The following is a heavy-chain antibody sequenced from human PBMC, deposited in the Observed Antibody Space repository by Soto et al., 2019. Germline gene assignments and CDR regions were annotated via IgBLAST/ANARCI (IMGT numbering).Heavy chain of an antibody. J-gene: IGHJ6*02. CDR1: GYTFTSYD. D-gene: IGHD4-17*01. V-gene: IGHV1-8*01. CDR2: MNPNSGNT. CDR3: ARDYGGNPRSPYGMDV. Sequence: GASVKVSFKASGYTFTSYDINWVRQATGQGLEWMGWMNPNSGNTGYAQKFQGRVTMTRNTSISTAYMELSSLRSEDTAVYYCARDYGGNPRSPYGMDVWGQGTTVTVSS.